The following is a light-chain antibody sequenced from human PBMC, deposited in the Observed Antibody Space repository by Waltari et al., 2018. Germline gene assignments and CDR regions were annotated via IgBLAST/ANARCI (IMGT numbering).Light chain of an antibody. Sequence: ETLLTQSPATLSVSPGERVTLSCRASQSVTTNLAWYQQKPGPAPRLLIYRASTRATGVPARFSGSGSGTEFTLTIHALQSEDFAVYYCHQYNNWPPNTFGQGTLLEIK. CDR3: HQYNNWPPNT. CDR2: RAS. J-gene: IGKJ2*01. V-gene: IGKV3-15*01. CDR1: QSVTTN.